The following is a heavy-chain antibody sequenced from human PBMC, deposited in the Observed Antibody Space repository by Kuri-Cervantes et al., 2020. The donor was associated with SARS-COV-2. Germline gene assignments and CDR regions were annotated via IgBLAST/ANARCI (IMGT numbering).Heavy chain of an antibody. V-gene: IGHV3-23*01. Sequence: GESLKISCAASGFTFSSYAMSWVRQAPGKGLEWVSVISGSGGSTYYADSVKGRFTISRDNSKNTLYLQMNSLRAEDTAVYYCARGEALYYYMDVWGKGTTVTVSS. CDR3: ARGEALYYYMDV. J-gene: IGHJ6*03. CDR1: GFTFSSYA. CDR2: ISGSGGST.